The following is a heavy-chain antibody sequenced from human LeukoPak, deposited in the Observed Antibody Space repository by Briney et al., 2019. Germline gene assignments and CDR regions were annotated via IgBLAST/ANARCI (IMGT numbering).Heavy chain of an antibody. CDR3: AREGYSSSWTFDY. CDR1: GFTFSSYS. V-gene: IGHV3-48*01. CDR2: ISSSSSTI. Sequence: AGGSLRLSRAASGFTFSSYSMNWVRQAPGKGLEWVSYISSSSSTIYYADSVKGRFTISRDNAKNSLYLQMNSLRAEDTAVYYCAREGYSSSWTFDYWGQGTLVTVSS. D-gene: IGHD6-13*01. J-gene: IGHJ4*02.